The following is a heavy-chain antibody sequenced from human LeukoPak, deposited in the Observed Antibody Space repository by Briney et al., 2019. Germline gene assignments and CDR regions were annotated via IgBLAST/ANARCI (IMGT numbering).Heavy chain of an antibody. D-gene: IGHD5-12*01. CDR2: ISRISNYI. CDR3: ARDRREGIVATVDAFDI. V-gene: IGHV3-21*01. J-gene: IGHJ3*02. CDR1: GFPFSTYS. Sequence: GRSLRLSCAASGFPFSTYSMNWVRQAPGKGLEWVSSISRISNYIYADSVKGRFTIPRDNAKNSLYLQMNSLRAEDTAVYYCARDRREGIVATVDAFDIWGQGTMVTVSS.